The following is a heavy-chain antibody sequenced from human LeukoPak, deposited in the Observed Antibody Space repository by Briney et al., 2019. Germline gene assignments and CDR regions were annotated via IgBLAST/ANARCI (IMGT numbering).Heavy chain of an antibody. J-gene: IGHJ5*02. CDR3: AREGLRWEFDP. D-gene: IGHD1-26*01. CDR2: INAGNGNT. V-gene: IGHV1-3*01. Sequence: ASVTVSCTAYGYTFTSYTMHWVRQAPGQRLEWMGWINAGNGNTKYSQKFQGRVTITRDTSASTAYMELSSLRSEDTAVYYCAREGLRWEFDPWGQGTLVTVSS. CDR1: GYTFTSYT.